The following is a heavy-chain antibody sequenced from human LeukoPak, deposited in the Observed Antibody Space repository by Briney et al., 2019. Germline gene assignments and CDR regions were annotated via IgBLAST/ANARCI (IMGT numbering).Heavy chain of an antibody. CDR3: ARVIRFLEWLLYPRDYYYYMDV. CDR1: GGSFSSYY. CDR2: IYYSGST. V-gene: IGHV4-39*07. J-gene: IGHJ6*03. D-gene: IGHD3-3*01. Sequence: SETLSLTCAVNGGSFSSYYWGWIRQPPGKGLEWIGSIYYSGSTYYNPSLKSRVTISVDTSKNQFSLKLSSVTAADTAVYYCARVIRFLEWLLYPRDYYYYMDVWGKGTTVTVSS.